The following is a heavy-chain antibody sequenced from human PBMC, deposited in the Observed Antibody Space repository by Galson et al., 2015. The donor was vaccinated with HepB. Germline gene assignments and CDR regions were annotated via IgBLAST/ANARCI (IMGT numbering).Heavy chain of an antibody. CDR2: IKQDGSEK. V-gene: IGHV3-7*01. Sequence: SLRLSCAASGFTFTNHWMTWVRQAPGKGLEWVANIKQDGSEKYYVDSVKGRFTISRDNSKNSLYLQMNNLRAEDTAAYYCARDRWLLDYWGQGTLVTVSS. D-gene: IGHD6-19*01. J-gene: IGHJ4*02. CDR1: GFTFTNHW. CDR3: ARDRWLLDY.